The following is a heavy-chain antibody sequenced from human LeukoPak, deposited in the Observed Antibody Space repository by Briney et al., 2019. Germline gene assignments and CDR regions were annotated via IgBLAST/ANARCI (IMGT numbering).Heavy chain of an antibody. Sequence: ASVKVSCKASGYTFTSYAMHWVRQAPGQRLEWMGWINAGNGNTKYSQKFQGRVTITRDTSASTAYMELSSLRSEDTAVYYCARGIAAAGTPPGLYWGQGTLVTVSS. CDR3: ARGIAAAGTPPGLY. V-gene: IGHV1-3*01. J-gene: IGHJ4*02. CDR2: INAGNGNT. CDR1: GYTFTSYA. D-gene: IGHD6-13*01.